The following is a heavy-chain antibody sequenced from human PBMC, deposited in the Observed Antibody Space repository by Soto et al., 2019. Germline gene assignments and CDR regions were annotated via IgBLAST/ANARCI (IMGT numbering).Heavy chain of an antibody. J-gene: IGHJ4*01. CDR3: ARLYDSSAYCFDY. V-gene: IGHV1-18*04. D-gene: IGHD3-22*01. Sequence: ASVKVSWKASGYTFTSYDISWGGQAPGEGLEWMGWISAYNGNTNYAQKVQGRATMTTDTYTSTAYMELRSMRSDATAVYYCARLYDSSAYCFDYWG. CDR2: ISAYNGNT. CDR1: GYTFTSYD.